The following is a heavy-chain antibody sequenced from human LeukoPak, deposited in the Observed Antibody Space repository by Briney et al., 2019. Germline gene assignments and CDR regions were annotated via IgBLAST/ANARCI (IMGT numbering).Heavy chain of an antibody. V-gene: IGHV1-46*01. D-gene: IGHD4-23*01. CDR3: ARSQGGNTLWFDP. J-gene: IGHJ5*02. Sequence: ASVKFSCKASGYTFTSYYMHWVRQAPGQGLEWMGIINTSGGSTTYAQKFQGRVSMTRDTSTSTVYLEVSSLRSEDTAVYYCARSQGGNTLWFDPWGQGTLVTVSS. CDR2: INTSGGST. CDR1: GYTFTSYY.